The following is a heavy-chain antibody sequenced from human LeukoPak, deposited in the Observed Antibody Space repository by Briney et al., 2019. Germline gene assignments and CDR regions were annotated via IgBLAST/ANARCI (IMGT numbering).Heavy chain of an antibody. D-gene: IGHD4-23*01. CDR1: GGSFSGYY. CDR3: ARGPNYGGNSKDFDY. CDR2: INHSGST. J-gene: IGHJ4*02. V-gene: IGHV4-34*01. Sequence: TSETLSLTCAVYGGSFSGYYWSWIRQPPGKGLEWIGEINHSGSTNYNPSLKSRVTISVDTSNNHFSLKLSSVTAADTAVYYCARGPNYGGNSKDFDYWGQGTLVTVSS.